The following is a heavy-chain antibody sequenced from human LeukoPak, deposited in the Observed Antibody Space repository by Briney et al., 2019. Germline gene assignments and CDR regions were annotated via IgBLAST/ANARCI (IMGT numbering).Heavy chain of an antibody. D-gene: IGHD2/OR15-2a*01. J-gene: IGHJ4*02. CDR2: ISWNSGSI. CDR1: GFTFDDYA. Sequence: PGRSLRLSCAASGFTFDDYAMHWVRQAPGKGLEWVSGISWNSGSIGYADSVKGRFTISRDNAKNSLYLQMNSLRAEDTAVYYCAREIYQTVDYWGQGTLVTVSS. CDR3: AREIYQTVDY. V-gene: IGHV3-9*01.